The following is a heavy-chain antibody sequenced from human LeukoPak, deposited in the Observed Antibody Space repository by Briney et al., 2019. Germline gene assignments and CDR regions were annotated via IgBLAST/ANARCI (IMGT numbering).Heavy chain of an antibody. Sequence: GGSLRLSCAASGFTFSSYAMNWVRQAPGKGLKWVSGFRGSGAATFYADSVKGQFTISRDNSKNTLYLQMNSLRAEDTAVYYCARDFLWFGELFTSFDYWGQGTLVTVSS. J-gene: IGHJ4*02. CDR3: ARDFLWFGELFTSFDY. CDR2: FRGSGAAT. CDR1: GFTFSSYA. D-gene: IGHD3-10*01. V-gene: IGHV3-23*01.